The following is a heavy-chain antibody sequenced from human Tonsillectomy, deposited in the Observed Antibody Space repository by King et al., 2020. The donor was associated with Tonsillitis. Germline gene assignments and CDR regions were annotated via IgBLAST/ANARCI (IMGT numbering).Heavy chain of an antibody. CDR2: ISYDGSNK. Sequence: VQLVESGGGVVQPGRSLRLSCAASGFTFSSYGMHWVRQAPGKGLEWVAVISYDGSNKYYAESVKGRFTISRDNSKNTLYLQMNSLRAEDTAVYYCAKDRWGGSSWRVDYWGQGTLVTVSS. D-gene: IGHD6-13*01. J-gene: IGHJ4*02. CDR1: GFTFSSYG. CDR3: AKDRWGGSSWRVDY. V-gene: IGHV3-30*18.